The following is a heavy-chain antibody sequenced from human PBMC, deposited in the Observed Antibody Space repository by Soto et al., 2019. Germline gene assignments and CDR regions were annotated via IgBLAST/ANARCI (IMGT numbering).Heavy chain of an antibody. V-gene: IGHV2-5*02. CDR3: AHSRCGGDCLQSCSSHYYYGMDV. J-gene: IGHJ6*01. CDR1: GFSLSTGGVG. CDR2: IYWDDDK. Sequence: QITLKESGPTLVKPTQTLTLTCTISGFSLSTGGVGVGWIRQPPGKALEWLALIYWDDDKRYSPSLKSRLTITKDTSKNQVVLTMTNMDPVDTATYYCAHSRCGGDCLQSCSSHYYYGMDVW. D-gene: IGHD2-21*02.